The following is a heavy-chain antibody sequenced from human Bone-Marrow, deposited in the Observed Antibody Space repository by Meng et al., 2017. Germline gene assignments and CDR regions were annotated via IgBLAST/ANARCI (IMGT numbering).Heavy chain of an antibody. Sequence: GSLRLSCTVSGGSISSSSYYWGWIRQPPGKGLEWIESIYYSGSNYYHPSLKSRVTISVDTSKNQFLLKLSSVTAADTAVYYCALNYYGSESYPIPVDYWGHGTLVTVSS. CDR1: GGSISSSSYY. J-gene: IGHJ4*01. CDR3: ALNYYGSESYPIPVDY. D-gene: IGHD3-10*01. CDR2: IYYSGSN. V-gene: IGHV4-39*06.